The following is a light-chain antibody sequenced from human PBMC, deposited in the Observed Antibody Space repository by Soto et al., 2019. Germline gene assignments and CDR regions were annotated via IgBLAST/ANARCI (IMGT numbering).Light chain of an antibody. Sequence: QSVLTQPASVSESPGQSITISCTGTSSDVGLYNLVSWYQQHPGKAPKLMIYEVNKRPSGVSNRFSGSKSGNTASLTISGLQAEDEADYYCCSYAGSSWVFGGGTKLTVL. CDR3: CSYAGSSWV. CDR1: SSDVGLYNL. CDR2: EVN. J-gene: IGLJ3*02. V-gene: IGLV2-23*02.